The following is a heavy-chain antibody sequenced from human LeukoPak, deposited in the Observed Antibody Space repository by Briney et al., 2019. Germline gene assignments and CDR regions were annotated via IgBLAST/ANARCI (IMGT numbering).Heavy chain of an antibody. D-gene: IGHD3-10*01. CDR1: GFTVSSNY. V-gene: IGHV3-53*01. CDR3: ARFRFGSGSTLRSVVEYYFDY. Sequence: PGGSLRLSCAASGFTVSSNYISWVRQAPGKGLEWVSVIYSGGETYYADSVKGRFTISRDNSKNTLYLQMNSLRAEDTAVYYCARFRFGSGSTLRSVVEYYFDYWGQGTLVTVSS. J-gene: IGHJ4*02. CDR2: IYSGGET.